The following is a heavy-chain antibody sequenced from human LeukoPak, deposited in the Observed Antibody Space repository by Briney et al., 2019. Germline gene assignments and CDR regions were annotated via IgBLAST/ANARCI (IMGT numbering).Heavy chain of an antibody. V-gene: IGHV1-69*04. Sequence: SVKVSCKASGGTFSSYAISWVRQAPGQGLEWMGRIIPILGIANYTQKFQGRVTITADKSTSTAYMELSSLRSEDTAVYYCARDVAAAGAFFDYWGQGTLVTVSS. CDR2: IIPILGIA. CDR1: GGTFSSYA. CDR3: ARDVAAAGAFFDY. D-gene: IGHD6-13*01. J-gene: IGHJ4*02.